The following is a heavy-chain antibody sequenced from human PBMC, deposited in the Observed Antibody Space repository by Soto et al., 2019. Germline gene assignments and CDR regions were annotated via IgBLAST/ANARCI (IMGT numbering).Heavy chain of an antibody. CDR3: EAEMTFGKLSVV. CDR2: IFRKFGTT. D-gene: IGHD3-16*02. Sequence: QVQLVQSGAEVKKPGSSVKVSCKASGDTDTNYVISWVRQAPGQGLEWMGGIFRKFGTTYSAQKLQDRLTITADESTSTVYMKLSSLRLDDTAVYYCEAEMTFGKLSVVWGQGTTVTVSS. V-gene: IGHV1-69*01. CDR1: GDTDTNYV. J-gene: IGHJ6*02.